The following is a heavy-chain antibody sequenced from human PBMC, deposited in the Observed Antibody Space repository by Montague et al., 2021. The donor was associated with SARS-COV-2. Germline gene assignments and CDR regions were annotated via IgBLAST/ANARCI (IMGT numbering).Heavy chain of an antibody. CDR3: ARTPTRPLSLDS. D-gene: IGHD6-6*01. Sequence: SETLSLTCAVYGGSVSDYYWSWIRQPPGKGLEWIGEINHSGSTNXNPSLKSRVTTSVDTSKNQFSLKLTSVTAADTAIYYCARTPTRPLSLDSWGQGTLVTVSS. CDR2: INHSGST. V-gene: IGHV4-34*01. CDR1: GGSVSDYY. J-gene: IGHJ4*02.